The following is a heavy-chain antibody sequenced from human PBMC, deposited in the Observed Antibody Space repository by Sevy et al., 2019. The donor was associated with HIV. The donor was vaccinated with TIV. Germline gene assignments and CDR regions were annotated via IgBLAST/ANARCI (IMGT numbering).Heavy chain of an antibody. Sequence: SETLSLTCSVSAGSLTSEAYYWSWIRQHAGKGLEWIGYIYHSGTTYYNPSLKSRVTMSIDTSKEYFSLNLSSVTAADTAVYYCVSHYDTSGYYFDYWGQGTLVTVSS. CDR1: AGSLTSEAYY. V-gene: IGHV4-31*03. CDR3: VSHYDTSGYYFDY. J-gene: IGHJ4*02. D-gene: IGHD3-22*01. CDR2: IYHSGTT.